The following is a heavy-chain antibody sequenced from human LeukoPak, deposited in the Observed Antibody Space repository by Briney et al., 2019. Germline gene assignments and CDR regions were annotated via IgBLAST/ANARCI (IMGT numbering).Heavy chain of an antibody. D-gene: IGHD1-26*01. V-gene: IGHV1-8*03. CDR3: AREGGSYGRYYYYYMDV. J-gene: IGHJ6*03. Sequence: ASVKVSCKASGYTFTSYDINWVRQATGQGLEWMGWMNPNSANTGYAQKFQGRVTITRNTSISTAYMELSSLRSEDTAVYYCAREGGSYGRYYYYYMDVWGKGTTVTVSS. CDR1: GYTFTSYD. CDR2: MNPNSANT.